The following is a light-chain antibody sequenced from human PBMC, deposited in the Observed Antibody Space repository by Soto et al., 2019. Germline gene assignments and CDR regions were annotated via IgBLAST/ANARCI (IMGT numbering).Light chain of an antibody. CDR1: SSNIGAGYD. CDR3: QSHDSSLNSLV. Sequence: QSALTQPPSMSGAPGQRVTISCTGSSSNIGAGYDVHWYQHLPGTAPKLLIYGNTNRPSGVPDRFSGSKSGTSASLAITGLQAEDEADYYCQSHDSSLNSLVFGGGTKLTVL. J-gene: IGLJ3*02. V-gene: IGLV1-40*01. CDR2: GNT.